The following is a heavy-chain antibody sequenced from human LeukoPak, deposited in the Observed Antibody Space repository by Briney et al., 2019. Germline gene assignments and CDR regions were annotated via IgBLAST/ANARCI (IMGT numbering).Heavy chain of an antibody. CDR3: ARDGVSRTETYYMDV. Sequence: SVKVSCKASGGTFSSYAISWVRQAPGQGLEWMGGIIPIFGTANYAQKFQGRVTITADESTSTAYMELSSLRSEDTAVYYCARDGVSRTETYYMDVWGKGTTVTVSS. J-gene: IGHJ6*03. CDR1: GGTFSSYA. D-gene: IGHD1-14*01. CDR2: IIPIFGTA. V-gene: IGHV1-69*01.